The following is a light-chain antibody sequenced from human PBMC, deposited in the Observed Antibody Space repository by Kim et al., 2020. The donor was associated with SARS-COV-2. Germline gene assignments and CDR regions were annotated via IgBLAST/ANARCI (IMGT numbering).Light chain of an antibody. V-gene: IGKV3-11*01. CDR2: ESS. Sequence: SPGDSATPSCRASQSISSYLAWYQQKPGQAPRLLLYESSNRATDIPARFSGSGSGTDFTLTISSLEPEDFAIYYCQQRSTWPPWTFGQGTKVDIK. CDR3: QQRSTWPPWT. J-gene: IGKJ1*01. CDR1: QSISSY.